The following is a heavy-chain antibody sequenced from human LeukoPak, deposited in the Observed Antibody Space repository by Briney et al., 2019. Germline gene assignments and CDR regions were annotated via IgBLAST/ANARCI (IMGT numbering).Heavy chain of an antibody. Sequence: RGSLRLSCAASGFTFSSYGMHWVRQAPGKGLEWVAVIWYDGSNKYYADSVKGRFTISRDNSKNTLYLQMNSLRAEDTAVYYCARVKDDYGDYYFDYWGQGTLVTVSS. J-gene: IGHJ4*02. V-gene: IGHV3-33*01. CDR1: GFTFSSYG. CDR2: IWYDGSNK. D-gene: IGHD4-17*01. CDR3: ARVKDDYGDYYFDY.